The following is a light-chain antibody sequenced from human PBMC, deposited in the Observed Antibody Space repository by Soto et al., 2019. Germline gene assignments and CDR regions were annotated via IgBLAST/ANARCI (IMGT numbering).Light chain of an antibody. J-gene: IGLJ1*01. V-gene: IGLV2-14*01. CDR1: SSDVGGYNY. Sequence: QSVLTQPASVSGAPGQSITVSCTGTSSDVGGYNYVSWYQQYPGKVPRLMIYDVTNRSSGVSNRFSGSKSGNTASLTISGLQAVDEADYYCSSYRRGSTYVRGTGTKVTVL. CDR2: DVT. CDR3: SSYRRGSTYV.